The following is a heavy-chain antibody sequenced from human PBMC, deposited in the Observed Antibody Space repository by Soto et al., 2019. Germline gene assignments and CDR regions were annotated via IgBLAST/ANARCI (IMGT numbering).Heavy chain of an antibody. CDR3: AREGPHSGSFPFWDY. Sequence: QVQLVESGGGVVQPGRSLRLSCVVSGFTFGNYGIHWVRQAPGKVLEWVAVISYDGSNKYYADSVKGRFTISRDNSKNTLYLQMNSLRTEDTAVYYCAREGPHSGSFPFWDYWGQGALVSVSS. CDR1: GFTFGNYG. CDR2: ISYDGSNK. J-gene: IGHJ4*02. V-gene: IGHV3-30*03. D-gene: IGHD1-26*01.